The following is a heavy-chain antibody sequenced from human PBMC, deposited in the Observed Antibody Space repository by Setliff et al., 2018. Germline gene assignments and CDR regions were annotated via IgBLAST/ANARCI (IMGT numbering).Heavy chain of an antibody. CDR1: AGTFSSYA. V-gene: IGHV1-69*13. CDR3: ARLNSGWYAKIDY. J-gene: IGHJ4*02. Sequence: ASVKVSCKSSAGTFSSYAISWVRQAPGQGLEWMGGIIPIFGTANYAQKFQGRVTITADESTSTAYMELSSLRSEDTAVYYCARLNSGWYAKIDYWGQGTLVTVSS. D-gene: IGHD6-19*01. CDR2: IIPIFGTA.